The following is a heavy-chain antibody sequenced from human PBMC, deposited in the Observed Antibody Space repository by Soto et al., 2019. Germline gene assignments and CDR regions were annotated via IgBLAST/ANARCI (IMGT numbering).Heavy chain of an antibody. CDR3: SRPPERLAEIGWFHP. CDR1: GFTFSSYS. J-gene: IGHJ5*02. V-gene: IGHV3-48*01. CDR2: ISSSSSTI. Sequence: EVQLVESGGGLVQPGGSLRLSCAASGFTFSSYSMNWVRQAPGKGLEWVSYISSSSSTIYYADSVKGRFTISRDNAKNPLFLQMNSLRAEDTALYYWSRPPERLAEIGWFHPLGHGTLVTLPS. D-gene: IGHD3-16*01.